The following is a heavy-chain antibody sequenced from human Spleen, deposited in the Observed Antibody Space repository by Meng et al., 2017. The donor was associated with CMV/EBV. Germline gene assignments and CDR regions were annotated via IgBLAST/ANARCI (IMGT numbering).Heavy chain of an antibody. CDR3: ARGYCTSTTCYYYFDY. D-gene: IGHD2-2*01. Sequence: ASVKVSCKASGYTFTDYYIHWVRQAPGQGLEWMGWINTKSGGKNYAQKFQGRVTMTRDTSVTTAYMELTSLRSVDTAVYYCARGYCTSTTCYYYFDYWGQGTLVTVSS. V-gene: IGHV1-2*02. CDR1: GYTFTDYY. J-gene: IGHJ4*02. CDR2: INTKSGGK.